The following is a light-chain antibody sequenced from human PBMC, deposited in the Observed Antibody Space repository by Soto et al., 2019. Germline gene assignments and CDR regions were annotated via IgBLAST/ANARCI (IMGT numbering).Light chain of an antibody. CDR2: AAS. V-gene: IGKV1-39*01. Sequence: DIQMTQSPSSLSASVGDRVTITCRASQSISSYLNWYQQKPGKAPKLLIYAASSLQCGVPSRFSGSGSGTDFTLTIRSLQPEDFATYYCQQSYSTPITFGQGTRLEIK. CDR3: QQSYSTPIT. CDR1: QSISSY. J-gene: IGKJ5*01.